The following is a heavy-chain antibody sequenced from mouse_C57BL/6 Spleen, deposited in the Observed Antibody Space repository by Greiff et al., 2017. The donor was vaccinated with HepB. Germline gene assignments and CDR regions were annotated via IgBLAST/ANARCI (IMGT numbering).Heavy chain of an antibody. J-gene: IGHJ3*01. CDR2: INPNNGGT. D-gene: IGHD2-1*01. V-gene: IGHV1-18*01. CDR1: GYTFTDYN. Sequence: EVKLMESGPELVKPGASVKIPCKASGYTFTDYNMDCVKQSHGKSLEWIGDINPNNGGTIYNQKFKGKGTLTVDKSSSTAYMELRSLTSEDTAVYYCASSCYGNTWFAYWGQGTLVTVSA. CDR3: ASSCYGNTWFAY.